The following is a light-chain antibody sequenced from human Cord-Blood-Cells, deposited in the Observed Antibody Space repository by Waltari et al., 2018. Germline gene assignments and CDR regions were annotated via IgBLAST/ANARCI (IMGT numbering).Light chain of an antibody. Sequence: EIVLTQSPGTLSLSPGERATLSCRASQSVSSSYLAWYQQKPGQAPRLLIYGASSRATGIPDSFSGSGSGTDFTLTISRLEPEDVAVYYCQQYGSSPTFGQGTKVEIK. V-gene: IGKV3-20*01. CDR3: QQYGSSPT. CDR1: QSVSSSY. J-gene: IGKJ1*01. CDR2: GAS.